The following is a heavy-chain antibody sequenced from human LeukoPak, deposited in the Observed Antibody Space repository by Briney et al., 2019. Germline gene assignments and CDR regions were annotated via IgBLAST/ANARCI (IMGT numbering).Heavy chain of an antibody. CDR2: IYHSGST. CDR3: ARDNYDILTGTHSDY. CDR1: GYSISSGYY. Sequence: PSETLSLTXTVSGYSISSGYYWGWIRPPPGKGLEWIGIIYHSGSTYYNPSLKSRVTISVDTSKNQFSLKLSSVTAADTAVYYCARDNYDILTGTHSDYWGQGTLVTVSS. V-gene: IGHV4-38-2*02. D-gene: IGHD3-9*01. J-gene: IGHJ4*02.